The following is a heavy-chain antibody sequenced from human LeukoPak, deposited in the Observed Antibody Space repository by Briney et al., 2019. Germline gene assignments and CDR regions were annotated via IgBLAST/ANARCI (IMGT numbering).Heavy chain of an antibody. J-gene: IGHJ4*02. Sequence: SETLSLTCTVSGGSISSYSWSWIRQPPGKGLEWIGYIYFTGSTNYSPSLKSRVTISLDTSKNQFSLKVTSVTAADTAVYYCARGPYSSTWSFDYWGQGTRVTVSS. CDR1: GGSISSYS. D-gene: IGHD6-13*01. CDR3: ARGPYSSTWSFDY. V-gene: IGHV4-59*01. CDR2: IYFTGST.